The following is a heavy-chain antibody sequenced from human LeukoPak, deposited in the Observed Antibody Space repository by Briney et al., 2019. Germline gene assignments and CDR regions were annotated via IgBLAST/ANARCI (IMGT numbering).Heavy chain of an antibody. J-gene: IGHJ4*02. CDR3: ARRYYYGSGSFFFDY. Sequence: SETLSLTCTVSGGSISSYYWSWIRQPPGKGLEWIGYIYYSGSTNYSPSLKSRVTISVDTSKNQFSLKLSSVTAADTAVYYCARRYYYGSGSFFFDYWAQGTLVTVSS. V-gene: IGHV4-59*01. CDR2: IYYSGST. CDR1: GGSISSYY. D-gene: IGHD3-10*01.